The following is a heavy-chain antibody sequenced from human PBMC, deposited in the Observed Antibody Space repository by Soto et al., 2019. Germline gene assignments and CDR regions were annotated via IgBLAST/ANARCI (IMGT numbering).Heavy chain of an antibody. J-gene: IGHJ4*02. CDR3: AKPPFDGGYDFYYFDY. CDR2: ISSSGSTI. D-gene: IGHD5-12*01. CDR1: GGTFVDYG. V-gene: IGHV3-11*01. Sequence: GGSLRLCCAAAGGTFVDYGRSWVRQAPGKGLEWVSYISSSGSTIYYADSVKGRFTISRDNAKNSLYLQMNSLRAEDTAVYYCAKPPFDGGYDFYYFDYWGQGTLVTVSS.